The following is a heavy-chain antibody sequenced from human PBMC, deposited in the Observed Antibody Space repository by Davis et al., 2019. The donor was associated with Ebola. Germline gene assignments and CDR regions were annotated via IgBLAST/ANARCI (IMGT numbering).Heavy chain of an antibody. J-gene: IGHJ6*02. CDR2: ISWNSGSI. CDR1: GFNFDDYA. Sequence: GGSLRLSCAASGFNFDDYAMHWVRQAPGKGLEWVSGISWNSGSIGYADSVKGRFTISRDNAKNSLYLQMNSLRTEDTALYYCAKDLEYWYKDYYYGMDVWGQGTTVTVSS. CDR3: AKDLEYWYKDYYYGMDV. D-gene: IGHD1/OR15-1a*01. V-gene: IGHV3-9*01.